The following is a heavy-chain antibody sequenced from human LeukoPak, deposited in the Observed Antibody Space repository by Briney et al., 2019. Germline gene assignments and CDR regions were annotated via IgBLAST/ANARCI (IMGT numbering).Heavy chain of an antibody. CDR3: AKGGRQLDKGAFDI. D-gene: IGHD1-1*01. CDR1: GFTFSSYG. V-gene: IGHV3-30*18. CDR2: ISYHGTKT. Sequence: GGSLGLSCAVSGFTFSSYGMHWVRQAPGKGLEGVALISYHGTKTNYADAVRGRFTISRDNSKNTLYLQMNSLRAEDTAVYYCAKGGRQLDKGAFDIWGQGTMVTVSS. J-gene: IGHJ3*02.